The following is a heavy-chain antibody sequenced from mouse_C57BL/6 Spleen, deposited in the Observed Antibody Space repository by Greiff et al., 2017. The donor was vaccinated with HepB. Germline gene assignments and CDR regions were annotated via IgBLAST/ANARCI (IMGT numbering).Heavy chain of an antibody. CDR3: AIYTPLYYGSSEGYWYFDV. V-gene: IGHV1-74*01. CDR2: IHPSDSDT. CDR1: GYTFTSYW. D-gene: IGHD1-1*01. Sequence: QVHVKQPGAELVKPGASVKVSCKASGYTFTSYWMHWVKQRPGQGLEWIGRIHPSDSDTNYNQKFKGKATLTVDKSSSTAYMQLSSLTSEDSAVDYCAIYTPLYYGSSEGYWYFDVWGTGTTVTVSS. J-gene: IGHJ1*03.